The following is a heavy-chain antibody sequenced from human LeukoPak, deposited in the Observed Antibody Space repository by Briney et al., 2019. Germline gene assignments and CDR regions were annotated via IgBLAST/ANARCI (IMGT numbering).Heavy chain of an antibody. V-gene: IGHV4-4*07. Sequence: SETLSLTCTVSGGSINNYYWSWIRQPAGKGLEWIGRIYTRGSANYNPSLKSRVTMSVDTSKNQFSLKLSSVTAADTTVYYCARGRYCSADICSGGDAFDIWGQGTMVSVSS. CDR2: IYTRGSA. CDR3: ARGRYCSADICSGGDAFDI. CDR1: GGSINNYY. J-gene: IGHJ3*02. D-gene: IGHD2-15*01.